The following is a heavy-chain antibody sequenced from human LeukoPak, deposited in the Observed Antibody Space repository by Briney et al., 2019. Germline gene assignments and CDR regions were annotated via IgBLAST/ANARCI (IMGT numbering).Heavy chain of an antibody. D-gene: IGHD2-8*02. V-gene: IGHV1-18*01. CDR2: ISVYNGNT. Sequence: ASVKVSCKASSYTFTTYGISWVRQAPGHGLEGMGWISVYNGNTAYAHNLQVRGTMTTEISTNTAHMALRRLRSNDTAVYHCARGSWSSAWFDPWGQGTLVTVSS. CDR1: SYTFTTYG. CDR3: ARGSWSSAWFDP. J-gene: IGHJ5*01.